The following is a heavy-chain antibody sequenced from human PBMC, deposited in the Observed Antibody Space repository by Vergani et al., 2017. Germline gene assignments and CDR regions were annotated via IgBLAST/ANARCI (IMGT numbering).Heavy chain of an antibody. J-gene: IGHJ6*04. CDR1: GFSVRTNY. Sequence: SGGGLVQPGGSLRLSCEASGFSVRTNYMTWVRQIPGKGLECVSILFSAGSTSYSDSVKGRFTISKDKSKNVLYLQMNSLRVEDTAVYYCARDGREQTPNFSYGLDVWGKGTTVTVSS. V-gene: IGHV3-66*02. D-gene: IGHD1-26*01. CDR2: LFSAGST. CDR3: ARDGREQTPNFSYGLDV.